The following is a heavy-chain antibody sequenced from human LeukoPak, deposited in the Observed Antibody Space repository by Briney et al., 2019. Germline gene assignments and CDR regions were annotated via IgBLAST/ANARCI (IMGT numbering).Heavy chain of an antibody. CDR1: GFTFDDYG. J-gene: IGHJ6*04. V-gene: IGHV3-20*04. CDR3: AELGITMIGGV. CDR2: INWNGGST. Sequence: RSGGSLRLSCAASGFTFDDYGMSWVRQAPRKGLEWVSGINWNGGSTGYADSVKGRFTISRDNAKNSLYLQMNSLRAEDTAVYYCAELGITMIGGVWGKGTTVTISS. D-gene: IGHD3-10*02.